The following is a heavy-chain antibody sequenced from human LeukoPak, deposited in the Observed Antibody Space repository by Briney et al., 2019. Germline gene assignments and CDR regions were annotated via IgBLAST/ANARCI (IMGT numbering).Heavy chain of an antibody. CDR1: GGSFSGYY. D-gene: IGHD2-8*01. Sequence: SETLSLTCAVYGGSFSGYYWSWIRQPPGKGLEWIEEINHSGSTNYNPSLKSRVTISVDTSKNQFSLKLSSVTAADTAVYYCASVDRMLSFLWWGQGTLVTVSS. CDR2: INHSGST. V-gene: IGHV4-34*01. CDR3: ASVDRMLSFLW. J-gene: IGHJ4*02.